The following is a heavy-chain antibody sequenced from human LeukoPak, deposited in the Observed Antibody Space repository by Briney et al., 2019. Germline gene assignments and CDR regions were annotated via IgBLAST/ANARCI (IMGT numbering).Heavy chain of an antibody. D-gene: IGHD4-23*01. Sequence: GGSLRLSCAASGFTVSSNYMSWVRQAPGKGLEWVSAIVGDSVTFYTDSVKGRFTISRDNSKNTLYLQMNSLRAEDTAIYYCAKGSAQWELYDYWGQGTLVTVSS. J-gene: IGHJ4*02. CDR1: GFTVSSNY. CDR2: IVGDSVT. CDR3: AKGSAQWELYDY. V-gene: IGHV3-53*01.